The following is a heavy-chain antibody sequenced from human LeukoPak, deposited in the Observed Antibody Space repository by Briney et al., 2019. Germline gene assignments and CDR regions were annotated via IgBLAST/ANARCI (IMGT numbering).Heavy chain of an antibody. CDR3: ATAGNYRFDY. CDR2: INADGSTI. J-gene: IGHJ4*02. V-gene: IGHV3-74*01. D-gene: IGHD5-24*01. Sequence: GGSLRLSCAASGFTFSNYWMHWVRQAPGKGLVWVSRINADGSTINYADSAKGRFTISRDNAKNTLYLQMNSLTAEDTALYYCATAGNYRFDYWGQGILVTVSS. CDR1: GFTFSNYW.